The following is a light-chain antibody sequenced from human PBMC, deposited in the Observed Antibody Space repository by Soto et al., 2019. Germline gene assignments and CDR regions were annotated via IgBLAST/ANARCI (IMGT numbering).Light chain of an antibody. Sequence: IVMTQSPDSLGVSLGERATIYCKSNETILYGSNNKNYLSWYQQKPGQPPNLLIYWASTRKYGVPERFSGSGSGTDFTLSISNLQAEDVAVYYCHQYYSPPFAFGPGTKVHL. CDR1: ETILYGSNNKNY. CDR3: HQYYSPPFA. J-gene: IGKJ3*01. V-gene: IGKV4-1*01. CDR2: WAS.